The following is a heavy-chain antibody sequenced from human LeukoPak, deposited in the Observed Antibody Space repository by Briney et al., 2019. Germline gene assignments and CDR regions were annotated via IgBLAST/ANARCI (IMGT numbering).Heavy chain of an antibody. Sequence: GGSLRRSCAAPGFTVSANDMSWVRQAPGKWLESVSLIYAGGSSSAFYADSVKGRFIASRHDSKNTVDLQMNGLRADDTAVYYCLRQGVGDPPRWGQGTLVTVSS. CDR3: LRQGVGDPPR. J-gene: IGHJ4*02. CDR2: IYAGGSSSA. V-gene: IGHV3-53*04. D-gene: IGHD3-16*01. CDR1: GFTVSAND.